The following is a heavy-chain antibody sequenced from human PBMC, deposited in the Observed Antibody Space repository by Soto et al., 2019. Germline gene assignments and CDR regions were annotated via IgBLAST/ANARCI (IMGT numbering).Heavy chain of an antibody. CDR1: GGSISSYY. CDR2: IYYSGST. CDR3: AREGGAGYRYGYIGY. V-gene: IGHV4-59*12. J-gene: IGHJ4*02. Sequence: KPSETLSLTCTVSGGSISSYYWSWIRQPPGKGLEWIGYIYYSGSTNYNPSLKSRVTISVDRSKNQFSLKLSSVTAADTAVYYCAREGGAGYRYGYIGYWGQGTLVTVSS. D-gene: IGHD5-18*01.